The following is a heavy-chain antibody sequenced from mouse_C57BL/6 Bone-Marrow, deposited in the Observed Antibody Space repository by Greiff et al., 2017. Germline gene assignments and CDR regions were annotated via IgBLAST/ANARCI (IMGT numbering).Heavy chain of an antibody. V-gene: IGHV1-55*01. D-gene: IGHD2-5*01. J-gene: IGHJ1*03. CDR1: GYTFTSYW. Sequence: VKLVESGAELVKPGASVKMSCKASGYTFTSYWITWVKQRPGQGLEWIGDIYPGSGSTNYNEKFKSKATLTVDTSSSTAYMQLSSLTSEDSAVYYCARTYYSNYWYFDVWGTGTTVTVSS. CDR3: ARTYYSNYWYFDV. CDR2: IYPGSGST.